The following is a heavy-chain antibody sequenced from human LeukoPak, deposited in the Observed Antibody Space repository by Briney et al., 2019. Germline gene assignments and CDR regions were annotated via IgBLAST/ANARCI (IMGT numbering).Heavy chain of an antibody. CDR2: ISAYNGNT. D-gene: IGHD6-13*01. CDR1: GYTFTSYG. V-gene: IGHV1-18*01. J-gene: IGHJ5*01. Sequence: ASVKVSCKASGYTFTSYGISWVRQAPGQGLEWMGWISAYNGNTNYAQKLQGRVTMTTDTSTSTAYMELRSLRSDDTAVYYCARDRTLAAAGSVAWFDSWGQGALVTVSS. CDR3: ARDRTLAAAGSVAWFDS.